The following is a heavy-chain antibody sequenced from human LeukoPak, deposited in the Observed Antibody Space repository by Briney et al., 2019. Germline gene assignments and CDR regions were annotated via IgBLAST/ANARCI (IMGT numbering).Heavy chain of an antibody. D-gene: IGHD6-19*01. CDR1: GFIFNNYW. V-gene: IGHV3-7*03. Sequence: PGGSLRLSCAASGFIFNNYWMSWVRQTPGEGLEWVANIKEDGSEQYYVDSVKGRFTITRDNAKNLLYLQVNSLRAEDTAVYYCARDVSNSGWYEGTFDVWGQGTMVTVSS. J-gene: IGHJ3*01. CDR2: IKEDGSEQ. CDR3: ARDVSNSGWYEGTFDV.